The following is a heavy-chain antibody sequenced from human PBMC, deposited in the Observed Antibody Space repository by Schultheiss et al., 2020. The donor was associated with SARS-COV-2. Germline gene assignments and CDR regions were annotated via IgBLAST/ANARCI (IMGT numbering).Heavy chain of an antibody. J-gene: IGHJ6*02. Sequence: GGSLRLSCAASGFTFSSYWMHWVRQAPGKGLVWVSRINSDGSSTSYADSVKGRFTISRDNAKNTLYLQMNSLRAEDTAVYYCARDHGSWYYLYYYYGMDVWGQGTTVTVSS. CDR3: ARDHGSWYYLYYYYGMDV. CDR2: INSDGSST. CDR1: GFTFSSYW. D-gene: IGHD6-13*01. V-gene: IGHV3-74*01.